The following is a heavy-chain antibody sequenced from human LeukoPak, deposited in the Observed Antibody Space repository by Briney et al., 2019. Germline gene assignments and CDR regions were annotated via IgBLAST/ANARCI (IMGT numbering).Heavy chain of an antibody. D-gene: IGHD6-19*01. J-gene: IGHJ3*02. CDR1: GGSISNYY. Sequence: SETLSLTCTVSGGSISNYYWSWIRQPAGKGLEWIGRIYTSGSTNYNPSLKSRVTMSVDTSKNQFSLKLSSVTAADTAVYYCARDKSGWLSDDAFDIWGQGTMVTVSS. CDR3: ARDKSGWLSDDAFDI. V-gene: IGHV4-4*07. CDR2: IYTSGST.